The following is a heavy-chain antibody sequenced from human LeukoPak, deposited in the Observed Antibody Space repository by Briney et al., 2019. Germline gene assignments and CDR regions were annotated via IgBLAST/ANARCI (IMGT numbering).Heavy chain of an antibody. CDR1: GGSISSSSYY. CDR3: ARRSSTVTSYSDY. CDR2: IYYSGST. Sequence: SETLSLTCTVSGGSISSSSYYWGWIRQPPGKGLEWIGSIYYSGSTYYNPSLKSRVTISVDTSKNQFSLKLSSVTAADTAVYYCARRSSTVTSYSDYWGQGTLVTVSS. J-gene: IGHJ4*02. V-gene: IGHV4-39*01. D-gene: IGHD4-17*01.